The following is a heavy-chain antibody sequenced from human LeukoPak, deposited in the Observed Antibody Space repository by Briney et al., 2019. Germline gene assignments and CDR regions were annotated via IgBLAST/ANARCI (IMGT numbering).Heavy chain of an antibody. J-gene: IGHJ6*02. CDR3: ARTNWDYGGNPRAFGMDV. Sequence: PSETLSLTCAVSGGSISSYYWSWIRQPPGKGLEWIGYIYYSGSTNYNPSLKSRVTISVDTSKNQFSLKLSSVTAADTAVYYCARTNWDYGGNPRAFGMDVWGQGTTVTVSS. CDR2: IYYSGST. D-gene: IGHD4-23*01. CDR1: GGSISSYY. V-gene: IGHV4-59*01.